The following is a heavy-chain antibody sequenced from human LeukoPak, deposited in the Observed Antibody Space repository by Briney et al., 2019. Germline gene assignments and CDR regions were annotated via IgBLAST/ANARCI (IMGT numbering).Heavy chain of an antibody. Sequence: PSETLSLTCRVSGGSISSYYWGWIRQPPGKRLQWIGYVSNSGRTDYNPSLKSRVTISIDTSRNQFFLRLRSVTAADTAVYFCARENDRYGRIDYWGRGTLVTVTS. V-gene: IGHV4-59*01. D-gene: IGHD5-18*01. J-gene: IGHJ4*02. CDR1: GGSISSYY. CDR2: VSNSGRT. CDR3: ARENDRYGRIDY.